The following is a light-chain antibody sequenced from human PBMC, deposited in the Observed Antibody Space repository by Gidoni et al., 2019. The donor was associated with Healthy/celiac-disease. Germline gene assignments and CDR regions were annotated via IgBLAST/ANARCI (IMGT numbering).Light chain of an antibody. CDR2: STN. CDR3: AAWDDSLLVV. V-gene: IGLV1-44*01. CDR1: SSNIGSNT. J-gene: IGLJ3*02. Sequence: SVLTQPPSASRTTGQRVTISCSGSSSNIGSNTVNWYQQLPGTAPKLLLYSTNQRPSGVPVRFSGAKSGTSASLAISGLQSEDEADYYCAAWDDSLLVVFGGGTKLTV.